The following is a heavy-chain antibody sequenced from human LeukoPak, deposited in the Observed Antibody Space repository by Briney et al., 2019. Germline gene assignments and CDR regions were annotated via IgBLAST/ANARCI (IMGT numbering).Heavy chain of an antibody. Sequence: ASVKVSCKASGGTFSSYAISWVRQAPGQGLEWMGWISAYNGNTNYAQKLQGRVTMTTDTSTSTAYMELRSLRSDDTAVYYCARVLYYYDSSASGDWFDPWGQGTLVTVSS. J-gene: IGHJ5*02. CDR1: GGTFSSYA. V-gene: IGHV1-18*01. CDR3: ARVLYYYDSSASGDWFDP. D-gene: IGHD3-22*01. CDR2: ISAYNGNT.